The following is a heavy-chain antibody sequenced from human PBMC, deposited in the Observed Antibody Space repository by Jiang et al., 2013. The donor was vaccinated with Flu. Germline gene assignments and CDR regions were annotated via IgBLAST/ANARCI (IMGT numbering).Heavy chain of an antibody. V-gene: IGHV2-70*04. CDR3: ARATARLSGSSFDY. Sequence: KPTQTLTLTCTFSGFSLSTSGMRVSWIRQPPGKALEWLARIDWDDDKFYSTSLKTRLTISKDTSKNQVVLTMANMDPVDTATYYRARATARLSGSSFDYWGQGTLVTVSS. CDR2: IDWDDDK. J-gene: IGHJ4*02. CDR1: GFSLSTSGMR. D-gene: IGHD1-26*01.